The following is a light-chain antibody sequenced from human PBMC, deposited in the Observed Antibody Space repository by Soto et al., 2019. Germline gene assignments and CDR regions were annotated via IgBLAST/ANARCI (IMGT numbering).Light chain of an antibody. CDR3: QKTYYSALN. J-gene: IGKJ4*01. Sequence: DIQMTHSLSSLSASVLYIVSLTFRAGQNVGSFVNWYQQKPGKAPKVLIYAASTLQSGVPSRFSGSGSGTDFTLTISSLQPEDFATYYCQKTYYSALNFGGGTKVDIK. CDR1: QNVGSF. CDR2: AAS. V-gene: IGKV1-39*01.